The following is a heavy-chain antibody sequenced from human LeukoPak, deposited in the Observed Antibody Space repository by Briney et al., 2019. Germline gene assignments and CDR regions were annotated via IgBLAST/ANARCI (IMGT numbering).Heavy chain of an antibody. J-gene: IGHJ4*02. CDR1: GGSISSYY. CDR3: ARDERYSYGYAY. CDR2: IYYSGST. V-gene: IGHV4-59*01. Sequence: SETLSLTCTVSGGSISSYYWSWIRQSPGKGLEWIGYIYYSGSTNYNPSLKSRVTISVDTSKNQFSLKLSPVTAADTAVYYCARDERYSYGYAYWGQGTLVTVSS. D-gene: IGHD5-18*01.